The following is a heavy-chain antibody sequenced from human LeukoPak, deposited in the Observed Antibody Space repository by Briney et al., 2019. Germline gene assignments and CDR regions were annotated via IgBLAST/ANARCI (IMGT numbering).Heavy chain of an antibody. CDR3: AREPYGGNSFDY. CDR2: INVGDGNT. Sequence: ASVKVFCKASGYTFTDYAIHWVRQAPGQRLECMGWINVGDGNTKSSQKFQGRVTITRDTSASTAHMELSSLRFEDAAVYYCAREPYGGNSFDYWGQGTLVTVSS. V-gene: IGHV1-3*01. D-gene: IGHD4-23*01. J-gene: IGHJ4*02. CDR1: GYTFTDYA.